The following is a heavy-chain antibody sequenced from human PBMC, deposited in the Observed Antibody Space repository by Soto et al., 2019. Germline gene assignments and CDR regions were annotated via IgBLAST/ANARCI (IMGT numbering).Heavy chain of an antibody. Sequence: TSETLSLTCTVSGGSISSGDYYWSWIRQPPGKGLEWIGYIYYSGSTYYNPSLKSRVTISVDTSKNQFSLKLSSVTAADTAVYYCARDSAIGYCTNGVCPDSYYYYYGMDVWGQGTTVTVSS. CDR1: GGSISSGDYY. V-gene: IGHV4-30-4*01. D-gene: IGHD2-8*01. J-gene: IGHJ6*02. CDR3: ARDSAIGYCTNGVCPDSYYYYYGMDV. CDR2: IYYSGST.